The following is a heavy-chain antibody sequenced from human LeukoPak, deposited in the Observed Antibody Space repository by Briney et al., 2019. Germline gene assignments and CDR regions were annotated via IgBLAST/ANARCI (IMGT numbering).Heavy chain of an antibody. D-gene: IGHD3-9*01. J-gene: IGHJ4*02. V-gene: IGHV3-9*01. Sequence: GRSLRLSCAASGFTFDDYAMHWVRQAPGKGLEWVSGISWNNGSIGYADSVKGRFTISRDNAKNSLYLQMNSLRAEDTALYYCARTTTYDILTGYPVDWGQGTLVTDSS. CDR3: ARTTTYDILTGYPVD. CDR2: ISWNNGSI. CDR1: GFTFDDYA.